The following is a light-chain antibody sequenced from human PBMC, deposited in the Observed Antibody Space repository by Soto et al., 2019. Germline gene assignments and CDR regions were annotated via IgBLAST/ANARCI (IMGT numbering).Light chain of an antibody. J-gene: IGKJ4*01. CDR2: GAS. CDR1: QSVSSNY. Sequence: IVLTQSPGTLSLSPGERATLSCRASQSVSSNYLAWYQQKPGQAPRLLIYGASSRATGIPDRFSGSGSGTDFTLTISRLEPEDFAVYYCQYYVSSPLTFGGGTKVDIK. CDR3: QYYVSSPLT. V-gene: IGKV3-20*01.